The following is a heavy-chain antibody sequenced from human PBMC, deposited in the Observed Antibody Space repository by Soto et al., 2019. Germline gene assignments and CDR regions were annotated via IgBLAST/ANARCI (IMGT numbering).Heavy chain of an antibody. J-gene: IGHJ5*02. CDR2: ISTDGSTP. CDR3: AKSYDLWSPYLSFGDQRDP. Sequence: QVQLVESGGGVGQPGESLRLSCAASGFIFGSYAMNWVQQVPGKGPEWVAVISTDGSTPYYADSVRGRFTISRDNSKSTLFLQMNSLRPEDTAIYFCAKSYDLWSPYLSFGDQRDPWGQGTLVTVSS. CDR1: GFIFGSYA. D-gene: IGHD3-3*01. V-gene: IGHV3-30*16.